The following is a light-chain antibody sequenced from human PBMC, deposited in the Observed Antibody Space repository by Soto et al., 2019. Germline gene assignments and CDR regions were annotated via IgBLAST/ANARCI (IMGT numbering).Light chain of an antibody. J-gene: IGKJ1*01. Sequence: DIQMTQSPSSVSAPVGDRVTITCRGSQGISSWLSWYQQKPGKSPRLLIYKASSLASGVPSRFSGSGSGTEFTLTISSLQPDDFATYYCQQYKTFGQGTKVDIK. CDR1: QGISSW. CDR3: QQYKT. CDR2: KAS. V-gene: IGKV1-5*03.